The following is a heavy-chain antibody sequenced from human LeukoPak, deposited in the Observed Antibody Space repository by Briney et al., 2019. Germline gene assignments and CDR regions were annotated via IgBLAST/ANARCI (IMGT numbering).Heavy chain of an antibody. CDR3: ARAPYYYGSGSYYNYYYGMDV. J-gene: IGHJ6*02. V-gene: IGHV4-59*01. D-gene: IGHD3-10*01. CDR2: IHYSGST. Sequence: PSETLSLTCTVSGGSISSYYWSWIRQPPGKGLEWIGYIHYSGSTNYNPSLKSRVTISVDTSKNQFSLKLSSVTAADTAVYYCARAPYYYGSGSYYNYYYGMDVWGQGTTVTVSS. CDR1: GGSISSYY.